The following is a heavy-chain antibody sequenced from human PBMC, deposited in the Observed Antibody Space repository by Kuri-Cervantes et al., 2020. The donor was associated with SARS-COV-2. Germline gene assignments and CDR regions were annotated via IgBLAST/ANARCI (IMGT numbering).Heavy chain of an antibody. J-gene: IGHJ4*02. CDR2: IRSKAYGGTT. V-gene: IGHV3-49*04. CDR1: GFTFGDYA. CDR3: TSRRSSGYYYPEHSDY. D-gene: IGHD3-22*01. Sequence: GGSLRLSCTASGFTFGDYAMSWVRQAPGKGLEWVGFIRSKAYGGTTGYAASVKGRFTISRDDSKSIAYLQMNSLKTEDTAVYYCTSRRSSGYYYPEHSDYWGQGTLVTVSS.